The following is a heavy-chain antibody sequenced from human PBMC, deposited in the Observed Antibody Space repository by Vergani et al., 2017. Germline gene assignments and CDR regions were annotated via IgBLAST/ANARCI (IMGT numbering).Heavy chain of an antibody. D-gene: IGHD4-17*01. V-gene: IGHV3-53*01. CDR1: GFTVSSNY. J-gene: IGHJ6*03. Sequence: EVQLVESGGGLIQPGGSLRLSCAASGFTVSSNYMSWVRQAPGKGLEWVSVIYSGGSTYYADSVKGRFTISRDNSKNTLYLQMNSLRAEDTAVYYCARDARDYGDRYYYYYMDVWGKGTTVTVSS. CDR3: ARDARDYGDRYYYYYMDV. CDR2: IYSGGST.